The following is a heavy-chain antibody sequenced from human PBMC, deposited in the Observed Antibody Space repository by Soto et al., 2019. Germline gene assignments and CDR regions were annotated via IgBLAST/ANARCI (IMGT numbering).Heavy chain of an antibody. CDR1: GFTFSSYA. J-gene: IGHJ4*02. CDR2: ISYDGSNK. V-gene: IGHV3-30-3*01. CDR3: ARGPRSRGGNY. Sequence: GGSLRLSCAASGFTFSSYAMHWVRQAPGKGLEWVAVISYDGSNKYYADSVKGRFTISRDNSKNTLYLQMNSLRAEDTAVYYCARGPRSRGGNYWGQGTLVTVSS. D-gene: IGHD3-10*01.